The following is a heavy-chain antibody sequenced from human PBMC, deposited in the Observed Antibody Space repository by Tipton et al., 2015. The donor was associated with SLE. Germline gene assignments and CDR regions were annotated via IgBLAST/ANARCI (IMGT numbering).Heavy chain of an antibody. CDR3: ARLNTAKDAFDI. D-gene: IGHD5-18*01. CDR2: INHSGST. CDR1: GGSISSYY. J-gene: IGHJ3*02. V-gene: IGHV4-34*01. Sequence: TLSLTCTVSGGSISSYYWSWIRQPPGKGLEWIGEINHSGSTNYNPSLKSRVTISVDTSKNQFSLKLSSVTAADTAVYYCARLNTAKDAFDIWGQGTMVTVSS.